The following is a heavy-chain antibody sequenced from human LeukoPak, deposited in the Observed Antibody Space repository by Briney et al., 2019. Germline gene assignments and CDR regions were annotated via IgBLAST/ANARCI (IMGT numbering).Heavy chain of an antibody. D-gene: IGHD3-3*01. Sequence: EASVKVSCKASGGTFSSYAISWVRQAPGQGLEWMGGIIPIFGTANYAQKFQGRVTITTDESTSTAYMELSSLRSEDTAVYYCARATQYDFCPIDPWGQGTLVTVSS. J-gene: IGHJ5*02. CDR2: IIPIFGTA. V-gene: IGHV1-69*05. CDR1: GGTFSSYA. CDR3: ARATQYDFCPIDP.